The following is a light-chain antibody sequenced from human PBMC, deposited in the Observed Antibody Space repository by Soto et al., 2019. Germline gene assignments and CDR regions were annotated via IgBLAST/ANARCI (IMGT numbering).Light chain of an antibody. CDR1: QSVSTY. Sequence: EIVLTQSPATLSLSPGERATLSCRASQSVSTYLVWYQQKPGQAPRLLIYDASKRATGIPDRFSGSGSGTDFTLSISSLEPEDFAVYYCQQRSTWTRAFGGGTKVEIK. CDR2: DAS. J-gene: IGKJ4*01. V-gene: IGKV3-11*01. CDR3: QQRSTWTRA.